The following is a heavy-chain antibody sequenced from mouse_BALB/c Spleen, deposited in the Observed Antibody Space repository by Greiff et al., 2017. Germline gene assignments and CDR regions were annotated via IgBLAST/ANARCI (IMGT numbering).Heavy chain of an antibody. CDR2: IYPGDGDT. Sequence: VKLQESGAELVRPGSSVKISCKASGYAFSSYWMNWVKQRPGQGLEWIGQIYPGDGDTNYNEKFKSKATLTLDTSSSTAYMQLSSLTSEDSAVYYCSRRGGYGYGNAMDYWGQGTSVTVSS. J-gene: IGHJ4*01. CDR1: GYAFSSYW. CDR3: SRRGGYGYGNAMDY. D-gene: IGHD1-2*01. V-gene: IGHV1-80*01.